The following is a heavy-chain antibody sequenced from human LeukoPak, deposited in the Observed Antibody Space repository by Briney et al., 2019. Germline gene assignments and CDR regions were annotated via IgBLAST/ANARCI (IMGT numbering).Heavy chain of an antibody. J-gene: IGHJ4*02. V-gene: IGHV3-11*04. CDR2: ISSSGSTI. CDR3: ARASSGSHGDY. CDR1: GFTFSDYY. D-gene: IGHD1-26*01. Sequence: GGSLRLSCAASGFTFSDYYMSWIRQAPGKGLEWVSYISSSGSTIYYADSVKGRFTISRDNAKNSLYLQMTTLRDEDSAVYYCARASSGSHGDYWGQGTLVTVSS.